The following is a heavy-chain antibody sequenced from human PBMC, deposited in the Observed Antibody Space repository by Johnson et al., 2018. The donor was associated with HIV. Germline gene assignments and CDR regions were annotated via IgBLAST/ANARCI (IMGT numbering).Heavy chain of an antibody. CDR2: IRYDGSNK. D-gene: IGHD5-12*01. J-gene: IGHJ3*02. Sequence: QVQLVESGGGVVQPGGSLRLSCAASGFTFSSYGMHWVRQAPGKGLEWVAFIRYDGSNKYYADSVKGRFTISRDNSKNTLYLQMNSLRAEDTAWYSCAHIVATPWGAFDIWGQGTMITVSS. CDR3: AHIVATPWGAFDI. V-gene: IGHV3-30*02. CDR1: GFTFSSYG.